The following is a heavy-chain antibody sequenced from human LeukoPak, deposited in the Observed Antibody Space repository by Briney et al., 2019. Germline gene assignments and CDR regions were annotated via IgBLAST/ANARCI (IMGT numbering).Heavy chain of an antibody. CDR2: IYYSGST. CDR1: GESISGFY. D-gene: IGHD6-19*01. V-gene: IGHV4-59*01. CDR3: ARGGWTSYFDY. Sequence: PSETLSLTCTVSGESISGFYWTWIRQPPGKGLEWIGYIYYSGSTNYNPSLKSRVTISVDTSKNQFSLKLSSVTAADTAVYYCARGGWTSYFDYWGQGTLVTVSS. J-gene: IGHJ4*02.